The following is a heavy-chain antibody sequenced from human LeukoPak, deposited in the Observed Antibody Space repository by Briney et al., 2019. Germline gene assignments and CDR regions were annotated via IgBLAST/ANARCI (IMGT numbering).Heavy chain of an antibody. J-gene: IGHJ6*03. Sequence: SETLSLTCTVSGASINSGSYYWSWIRQPAGKGLEFIGHFYSSGSTNYNPSLKSRVSISVDTSKNQFSLEVPSVTAADTAVYYCARHLSRGRRYYYYYYMDVWGKGTTVTISS. V-gene: IGHV4-61*09. CDR3: ARHLSRGRRYYYYYYMDV. CDR2: FYSSGST. CDR1: GASINSGSYY. D-gene: IGHD2-15*01.